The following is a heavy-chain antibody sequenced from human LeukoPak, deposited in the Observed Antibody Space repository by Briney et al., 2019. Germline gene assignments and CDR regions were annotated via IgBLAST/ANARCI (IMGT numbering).Heavy chain of an antibody. Sequence: SETLSLTYAVSGVSFNDYYWSWVRQTPGKGLEWIGEINHSGYTNDSPSLKSRVTLSIDTSRKQFSLNLRSVTVADSGIYYCTRMTTGHDYWGQGTLVTVSS. J-gene: IGHJ4*02. CDR1: GVSFNDYY. CDR2: INHSGYT. V-gene: IGHV4-34*01. D-gene: IGHD4-17*01. CDR3: TRMTTGHDY.